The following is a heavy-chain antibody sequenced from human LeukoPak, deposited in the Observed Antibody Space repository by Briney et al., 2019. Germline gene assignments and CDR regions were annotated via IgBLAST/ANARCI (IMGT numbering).Heavy chain of an antibody. CDR2: IVPLLGIP. CDR1: GGTFSSYA. D-gene: IGHD1-1*01. Sequence: GASVKVSCKASGGTFSSYAFNWVRQAPGQGLEWMGRIVPLLGIPNYSQKFQGRLSISADKSTNTAYMELSSLRSEDTAIYYCVRMPRRQLYSDDWGQGTLVTVSS. J-gene: IGHJ4*02. CDR3: VRMPRRQLYSDD. V-gene: IGHV1-69*04.